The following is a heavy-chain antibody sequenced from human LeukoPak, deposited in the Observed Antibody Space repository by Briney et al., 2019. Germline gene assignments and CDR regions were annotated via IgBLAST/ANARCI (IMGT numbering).Heavy chain of an antibody. V-gene: IGHV3-30*18. J-gene: IGHJ4*02. CDR3: AKEGSQYASSWFDY. CDR1: GFTFSSYG. D-gene: IGHD6-13*01. CDR2: ISHDGTVT. Sequence: GGSLRLSCEASGFTFSSYGMQWVRQAPGMGPEWVSVISHDGTVTHYADSVKGRFTISRDSSTNTLYLQMDSLRTEDTAVYYCAKEGSQYASSWFDYWGQGTPVTVSS.